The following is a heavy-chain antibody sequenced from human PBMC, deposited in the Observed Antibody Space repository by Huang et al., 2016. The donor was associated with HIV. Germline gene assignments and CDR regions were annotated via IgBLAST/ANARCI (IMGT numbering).Heavy chain of an antibody. J-gene: IGHJ5*02. CDR2: INHLGSP. CDR3: ARDATKNPRGWFDP. CDR1: GGSLSAYY. Sequence: HVHLQQWGVGLLKSAETLSLTCAVYGGSLSAYYWSWLRQTPGKGLEWIGEINHLGSPNYNPSLNSRVSSSVYGSKMQFSLKLKSISDADTGVYFCARDATKNPRGWFDPWGQGTLVTVSS. V-gene: IGHV4-34*02. D-gene: IGHD3-10*01.